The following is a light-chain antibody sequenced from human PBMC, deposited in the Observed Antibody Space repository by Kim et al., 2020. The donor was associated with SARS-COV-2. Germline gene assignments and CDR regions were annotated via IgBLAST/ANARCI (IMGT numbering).Light chain of an antibody. CDR2: HDT. Sequence: APDKPAWLTGGGNNLASKHLQWYQQKPGLAPVLVIYHDTDRPSGIPERFSGSNSGDTATLAISWVEAGDEADYYCQVWDTSSDHPVFGGGTQLTVL. V-gene: IGLV3-21*04. CDR3: QVWDTSSDHPV. CDR1: NLASKH. J-gene: IGLJ2*01.